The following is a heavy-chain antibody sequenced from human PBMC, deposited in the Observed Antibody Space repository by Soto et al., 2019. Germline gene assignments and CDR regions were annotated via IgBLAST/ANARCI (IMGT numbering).Heavy chain of an antibody. CDR3: ARSRSGSATTHYYYGMDV. CDR1: GYTFTSYG. CDR2: ISAYNGNT. D-gene: IGHD3-3*01. J-gene: IGHJ6*02. Sequence: ASVKVSCKASGYTFTSYGISWVRQAPGQGLEWMGWISAYNGNTNYAQKLQGRVTMTTDTSTSTAYMELRSLRAEDTAVYYCARSRSGSATTHYYYGMDVWGQGTTVTVS. V-gene: IGHV1-18*01.